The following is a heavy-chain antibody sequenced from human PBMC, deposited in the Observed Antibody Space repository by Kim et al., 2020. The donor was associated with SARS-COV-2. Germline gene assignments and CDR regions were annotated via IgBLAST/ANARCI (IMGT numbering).Heavy chain of an antibody. CDR3: ARDRRWLRLPAFDI. J-gene: IGHJ3*02. CDR2: INTNTGNP. CDR1: GYTFTSYA. Sequence: ASVKVSCKASGYTFTSYAMNWVRQAPGQGLEWMGWINTNTGNPTYAQGFTGRFVFSLDTSVSTAYLQISSLKAEDTAVYYCARDRRWLRLPAFDIWGQGTMVTVSS. D-gene: IGHD5-12*01. V-gene: IGHV7-4-1*02.